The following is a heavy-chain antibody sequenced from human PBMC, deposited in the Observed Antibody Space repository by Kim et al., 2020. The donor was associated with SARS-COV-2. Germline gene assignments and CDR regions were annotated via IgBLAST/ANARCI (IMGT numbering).Heavy chain of an antibody. J-gene: IGHJ1*01. V-gene: IGHV4-59*11. CDR3: ARGGGVYGDYYVYFQH. CDR2: MFYTGST. CDR1: GGSISSHY. Sequence: SETLSLTCTVSGGSISSHYWGWIRQPPGKGLEWIGYMFYTGSTNYNPSLKSRVTMSVDTAKSQFSLKLNSVTAADTAVYYCARGGGVYGDYYVYFQHWGRGTLVSVSS. D-gene: IGHD4-17*01.